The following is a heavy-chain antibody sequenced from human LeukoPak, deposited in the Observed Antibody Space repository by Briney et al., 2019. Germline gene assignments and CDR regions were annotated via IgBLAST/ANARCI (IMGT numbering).Heavy chain of an antibody. Sequence: GGSLRLSCAASGFAFSNFAMSWVRQAPGKGLEWVSAISGSGYYTYYVESVKGRFTISRDNSKNTLYLHMNSLRADDTDVYYCAKMEGQRLYDYCMDVWGRGTTVTVSS. D-gene: IGHD3-3*01. CDR1: GFAFSNFA. J-gene: IGHJ6*03. CDR3: AKMEGQRLYDYCMDV. CDR2: ISGSGYYT. V-gene: IGHV3-23*01.